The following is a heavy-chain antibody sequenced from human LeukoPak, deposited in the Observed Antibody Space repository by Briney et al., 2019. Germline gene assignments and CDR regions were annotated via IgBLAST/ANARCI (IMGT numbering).Heavy chain of an antibody. CDR1: GYTFTSYD. J-gene: IGHJ4*02. CDR2: MNPNSGNT. CDR3: AREEIFWCSGGSCYFDY. Sequence: ASVKVSCKASGYTFTSYDINWVRQATGQGLEWMGWMNPNSGNTGYAQKFQGRVTMTRNTSISTAYMELSSLRSEDTAVYYCAREEIFWCSGGSCYFDYWGQGTLVTVSS. V-gene: IGHV1-8*01. D-gene: IGHD2-15*01.